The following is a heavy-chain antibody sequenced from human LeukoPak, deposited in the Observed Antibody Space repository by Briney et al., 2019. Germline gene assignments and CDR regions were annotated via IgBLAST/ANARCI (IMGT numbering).Heavy chain of an antibody. CDR1: GFSLSTSGVG. D-gene: IGHD3-3*01. J-gene: IGHJ3*02. V-gene: IGHV2-5*02. CDR3: AHESGWRAFDI. Sequence: SGPALVKPTQTLTLTCTFSGFSLSTSGVGVGWIRQPPGKALEWLALIYWDDDKRYSPPLKSRLTITKDTSKNQVVLTMTNMDPVDTATYYCAHESGWRAFDIWGQGTMVTVSS. CDR2: IYWDDDK.